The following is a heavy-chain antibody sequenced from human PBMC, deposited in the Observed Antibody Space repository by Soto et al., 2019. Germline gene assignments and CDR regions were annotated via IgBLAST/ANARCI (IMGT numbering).Heavy chain of an antibody. D-gene: IGHD4-17*01. Sequence: QVQLQESGPGLVKPSGTLSLTCTVSGGSMSSSNWWNWVRQPPGKGLEWIGETHHSGRTNYNPSLKSRVPISVDKSKKHFSLKLSSVTAADTAVYYCARSEATVLDYWGQGTLVTVSS. V-gene: IGHV4-4*02. CDR1: GGSMSSSNW. CDR3: ARSEATVLDY. CDR2: THHSGRT. J-gene: IGHJ4*02.